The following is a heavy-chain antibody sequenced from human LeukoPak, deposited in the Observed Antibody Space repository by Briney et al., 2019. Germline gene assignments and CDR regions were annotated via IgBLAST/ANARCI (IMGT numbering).Heavy chain of an antibody. J-gene: IGHJ5*02. Sequence: ASVKVSCKTSGYPFTTWEINWVRQAAGQGLEWMGWVHPNSGNTAYAQKFQGRVTMTRDTSISTAYMELSGLRFDDTAVYFCARGPRNDPWGQGTLVTVSS. CDR3: ARGPRNDP. CDR1: GYPFTTWE. V-gene: IGHV1-8*01. CDR2: VHPNSGNT. D-gene: IGHD1-14*01.